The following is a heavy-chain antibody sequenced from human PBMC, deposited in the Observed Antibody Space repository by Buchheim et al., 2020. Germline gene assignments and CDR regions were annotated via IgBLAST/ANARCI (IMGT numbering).Heavy chain of an antibody. CDR1: GDSMSSHDW. CDR2: IHHGGST. V-gene: IGHV4-4*02. CDR3: ARNGYYTMDV. D-gene: IGHD2-8*01. J-gene: IGHJ6*02. Sequence: QVQLQESGPGLVKPSGTLSLTCDVSGDSMSSHDWWSWARQPPGKGLEWIGEIHHGGSTNYNPSLKGRVTISVAKSKNNFSLRLSSVTAADTAVYYCARNGYYTMDVWGQGTT.